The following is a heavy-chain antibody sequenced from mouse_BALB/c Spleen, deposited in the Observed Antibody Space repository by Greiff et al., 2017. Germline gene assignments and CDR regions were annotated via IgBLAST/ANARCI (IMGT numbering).Heavy chain of an antibody. CDR2: IWAGGST. CDR3: ARNWANGGYYAMDY. V-gene: IGHV2-9*02. J-gene: IGHJ4*01. Sequence: VKLLESGPGLVAPSQSLSITCTVSGFSLTSYGVHWVRQPPGQGLEWLGVIWAGGSTNYNSALMSRLSISKDNSKSQVFLKMNSLQTDDTAMYYCARNWANGGYYAMDYRGQGTSVTVSS. CDR1: GFSLTSYG.